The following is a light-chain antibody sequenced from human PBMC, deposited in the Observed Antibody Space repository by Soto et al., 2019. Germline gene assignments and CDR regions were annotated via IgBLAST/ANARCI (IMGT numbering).Light chain of an antibody. V-gene: IGLV2-14*01. Sequence: QSALTQPASVSGSPGQSITISCTGTTSDVGRYKFVSWYQHHPGKAPKLLIFEVTNRPSGVSSRFSGSKSGNTASLTISGHQTEDEATYYCGSSTDTDTLVIFGGGTKVTVL. CDR2: EVT. J-gene: IGLJ2*01. CDR3: GSSTDTDTLVI. CDR1: TSDVGRYKF.